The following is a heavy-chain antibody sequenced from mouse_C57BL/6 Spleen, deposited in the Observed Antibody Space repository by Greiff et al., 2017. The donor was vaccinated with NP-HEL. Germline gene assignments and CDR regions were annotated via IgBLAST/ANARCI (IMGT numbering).Heavy chain of an antibody. V-gene: IGHV5-6*01. Sequence: VQLKESGGDLVKPGGSLKLSCAASGFTFSSYGMSWVRQTPDKRLEWVATISSGGSYTYYPDSVKGRFTISRDNAKNTLYLQMSSLKSEDTAMYYCARRSTGTSWYFDVWGTGTTVTVSS. J-gene: IGHJ1*03. D-gene: IGHD4-1*02. CDR2: ISSGGSYT. CDR3: ARRSTGTSWYFDV. CDR1: GFTFSSYG.